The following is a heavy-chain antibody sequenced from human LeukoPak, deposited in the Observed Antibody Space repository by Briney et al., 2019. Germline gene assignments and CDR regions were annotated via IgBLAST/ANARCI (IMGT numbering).Heavy chain of an antibody. CDR3: AKDRIVISFGDVSKH. CDR2: IAHDESTI. V-gene: IGHV3-30*18. J-gene: IGHJ1*01. D-gene: IGHD3-10*01. CDR1: GFIFSGYG. Sequence: GGSLRLSCAASGFIFSGYGMHWVRQAPGKGLEWVALIAHDESTIHYADSVKGRFTISRDNSKNTLYLQMNNLRVEDAAIYFCAKDRIVISFGDVSKHWGQGTLVTVSS.